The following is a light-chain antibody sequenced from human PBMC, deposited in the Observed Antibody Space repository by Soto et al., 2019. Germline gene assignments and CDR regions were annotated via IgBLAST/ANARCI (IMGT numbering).Light chain of an antibody. CDR1: QSFRGL. CDR2: DAY. CDR3: QQRHMWPIT. V-gene: IGKV3-11*01. Sequence: EIVLTQSPGALSLSPGERATLSCRASQSFRGLLAWYQQKPGQAPRLLIYDAYNRATGIPPRFSGSGPGTDFTLTISSLEPEDSAVYYCQQRHMWPITFGQGTRLE. J-gene: IGKJ5*01.